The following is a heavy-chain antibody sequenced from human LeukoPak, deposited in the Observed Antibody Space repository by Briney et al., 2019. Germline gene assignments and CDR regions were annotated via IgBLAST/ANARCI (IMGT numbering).Heavy chain of an antibody. V-gene: IGHV1-18*01. CDR1: GYTFTTYG. CDR3: ARGDYGGHPEY. CDR2: ISGYNGNT. D-gene: IGHD4-23*01. J-gene: IGHJ1*01. Sequence: ASVKVSFKASGYTFTTYGITWVRQAPGQGLEWMGWISGYNGNTIYAQKLQGRVTMTTDTSTSTAYMGLRSLRSDDTAVYYCARGDYGGHPEYWGQGTLVTVSS.